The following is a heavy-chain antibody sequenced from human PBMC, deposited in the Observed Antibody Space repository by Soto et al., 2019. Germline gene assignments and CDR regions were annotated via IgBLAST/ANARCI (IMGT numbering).Heavy chain of an antibody. V-gene: IGHV4-34*02. J-gene: IGHJ3*01. CDR3: ARDPHASAFDV. CDR2: ITQSGST. CDR1: GSSLAGYD. Sequence: VQLQQWGAGLLKPSETLSLTCAVYGSSLAGYDWSWVRQPPGKGLEWVGEITQSGSTNYDPSLKSRVTISMDTSRNQFSLRLSSVTPADTVKYYCARDPHASAFDVWGRGTMVTVSS.